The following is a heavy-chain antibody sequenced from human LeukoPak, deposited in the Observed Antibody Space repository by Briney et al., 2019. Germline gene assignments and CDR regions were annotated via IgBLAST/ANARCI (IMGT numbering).Heavy chain of an antibody. CDR3: ARHGLKLVGASTIYFNN. CDR2: IHSSGST. Sequence: TSDTLSLTCSVSGGSISNNYWSWIRQSPEKGLECIGYIHSSGSTDYNPSFKSRVVVSVDTSKNQFSLKLYSVTAADTAVYYCARHGLKLVGASTIYFNNWGQGTLVTVSS. J-gene: IGHJ4*02. D-gene: IGHD1-26*01. V-gene: IGHV4-59*08. CDR1: GGSISNNY.